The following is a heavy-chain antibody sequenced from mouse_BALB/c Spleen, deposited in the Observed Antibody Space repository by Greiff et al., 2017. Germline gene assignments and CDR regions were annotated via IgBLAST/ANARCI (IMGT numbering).Heavy chain of an antibody. D-gene: IGHD2-2*01. V-gene: IGHV3-2*02. CDR3: ARSPYGYDGYAMDY. CDR2: ISYSGST. J-gene: IGHJ4*01. Sequence: EVQLQQSGPGLVKPSQSLSLTCTVTGYSITSDYAWNWIRQFPGNKLEWMGYISYSGSTSYNPSLKSRISITRDTSKNQFFLQLNSVTTEDTATYYCARSPYGYDGYAMDYWGQGTSVTVSS. CDR1: GYSITSDYA.